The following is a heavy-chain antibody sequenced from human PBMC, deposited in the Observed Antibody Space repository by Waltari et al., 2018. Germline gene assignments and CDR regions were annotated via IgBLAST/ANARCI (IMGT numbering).Heavy chain of an antibody. CDR3: ARGLDTYYYGSGKPNWFDP. CDR1: GFTFSSYS. D-gene: IGHD3-10*01. Sequence: EVQLVESGGGLVKPGGSLRLSCAASGFTFSSYSITWVRQAPGKGLEWVSSISSSSSYIYYADSVKGRFTISRDNAKNSLYLQMNSLRAEDTAVYYCARGLDTYYYGSGKPNWFDPWGQGTLVTVSS. J-gene: IGHJ5*02. CDR2: ISSSSSYI. V-gene: IGHV3-21*01.